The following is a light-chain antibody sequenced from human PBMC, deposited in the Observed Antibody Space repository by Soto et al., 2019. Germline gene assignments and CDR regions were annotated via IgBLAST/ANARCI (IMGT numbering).Light chain of an antibody. CDR1: QGISSW. Sequence: DIQMTQSPSSLSASVGDRVTITCRASQGISSWLAWYQKKPGKAPNLLIYAASSLQSGVPSRFSGSESGTDFTLTISSLEPEDFAVYYCQQRSNWPPITFGQGTRLEIK. J-gene: IGKJ5*01. V-gene: IGKV1-12*01. CDR2: AAS. CDR3: QQRSNWPPIT.